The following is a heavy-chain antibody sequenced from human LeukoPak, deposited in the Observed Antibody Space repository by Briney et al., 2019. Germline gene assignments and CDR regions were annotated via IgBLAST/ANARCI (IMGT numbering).Heavy chain of an antibody. CDR3: ARGRARDGSYPLFDS. D-gene: IGHD3-16*02. CDR1: GDSIGSYY. V-gene: IGHV4-59*01. J-gene: IGHJ5*01. CDR2: IYYGGST. Sequence: SETLSLTCSVSGDSIGSYYWTWIRQSPGKGLEWIGYIYYGGSTNYSPSLKSRVSISVDTSNNQFSLQMRSGSAADKAIYYCARGRARDGSYPLFDSWGQGTLVTVSS.